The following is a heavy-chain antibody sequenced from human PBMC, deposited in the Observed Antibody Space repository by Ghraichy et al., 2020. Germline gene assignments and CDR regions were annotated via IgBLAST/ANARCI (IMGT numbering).Heavy chain of an antibody. J-gene: IGHJ6*02. CDR3: AKTSSSYGYYALDV. D-gene: IGHD6-6*01. Sequence: SLNISCAASGFTFDDYPMHWVRQAPGKGLEWVSGITWSSSVIGYADSVKGRFTISRDNAKNSLYLQMNSLRTEDRALYFCAKTSSSYGYYALDVWGQGTTVIVSS. CDR1: GFTFDDYP. CDR2: ITWSSSVI. V-gene: IGHV3-9*01.